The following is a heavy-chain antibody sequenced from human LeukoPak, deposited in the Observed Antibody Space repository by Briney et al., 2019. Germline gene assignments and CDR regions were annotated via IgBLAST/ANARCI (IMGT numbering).Heavy chain of an antibody. CDR2: INHSGST. CDR1: GGSFSGYY. V-gene: IGHV4-34*01. CDR3: ARGIMITFGGGPYYYYYYGMDV. D-gene: IGHD3-16*01. Sequence: PSETLSLTCAVYGGSFSGYYWSWIRQPPGKGLEWIGEINHSGSTNYNPSLKSRVTISVDTSKNQFSLKLSSVTAADTAVYYCARGIMITFGGGPYYYYYYGMDVWGQGTTVTVSS. J-gene: IGHJ6*02.